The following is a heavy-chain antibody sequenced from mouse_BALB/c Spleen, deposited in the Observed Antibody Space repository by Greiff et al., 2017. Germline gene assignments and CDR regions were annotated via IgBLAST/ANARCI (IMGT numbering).Heavy chain of an antibody. Sequence: EVKLVESGGGLVQPKGSLKLSCAASGFTFNTYAMNWVRQAPGKGLEWVARIRSKSNNYATYYADSVKDRFTISRDDSQSMLYLQMNNLKTEDTAMYYCVRRGVYYDYFYAMDYWGQGTSVTVSS. CDR2: IRSKSNNYAT. D-gene: IGHD2-4*01. CDR1: GFTFNTYA. J-gene: IGHJ4*01. CDR3: VRRGVYYDYFYAMDY. V-gene: IGHV10-1*02.